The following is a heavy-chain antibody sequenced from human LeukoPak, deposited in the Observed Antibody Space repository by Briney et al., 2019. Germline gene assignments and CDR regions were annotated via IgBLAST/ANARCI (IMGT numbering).Heavy chain of an antibody. CDR1: EYTFTDYY. J-gene: IGHJ4*02. CDR3: ARANFLSCSSTSCLLDY. V-gene: IGHV1-2*02. CDR2: INPVSGGT. D-gene: IGHD2-2*01. Sequence: ASVKVSCKASEYTFTDYYMHWVRQAPGHGLEWMGWINPVSGGTNYVQKFQGRVTMTRDTSISTAYMELSRLRSDDTAVYYCARANFLSCSSTSCLLDYWGQGTLVTVSS.